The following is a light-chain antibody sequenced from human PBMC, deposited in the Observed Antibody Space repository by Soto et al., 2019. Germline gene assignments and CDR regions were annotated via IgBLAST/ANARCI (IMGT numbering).Light chain of an antibody. CDR2: DAS. CDR3: HQRQYWPPIT. Sequence: EIVMTQSPPTLSVSPGVRATLSCMGSQSIGDTLAWYQQKPGQAPRLLIYDASNRATGIPARFSGSGSGTDFTLTISSLEPEDFAVYYCHQRQYWPPITFGQGTRLEIK. V-gene: IGKV3-11*01. J-gene: IGKJ5*01. CDR1: QSIGDT.